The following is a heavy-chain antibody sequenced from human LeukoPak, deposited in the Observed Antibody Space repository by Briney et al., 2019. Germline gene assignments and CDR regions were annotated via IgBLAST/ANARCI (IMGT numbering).Heavy chain of an antibody. CDR3: AKRAITTAGDLWFDP. V-gene: IGHV4-59*08. CDR1: GGSISNNY. Sequence: SETLSLTCTVSGGSISNNYWGWIRQLPGKGLEYIGHVYSSGSTVYNPSIKSRVPISIDTTKNQFSLKISSVTAADTAVYYCAKRAITTAGDLWFDPWGQGTLVTVSS. CDR2: VYSSGST. J-gene: IGHJ5*02. D-gene: IGHD2-21*01.